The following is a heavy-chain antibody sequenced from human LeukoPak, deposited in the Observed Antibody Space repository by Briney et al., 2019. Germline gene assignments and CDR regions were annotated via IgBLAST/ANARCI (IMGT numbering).Heavy chain of an antibody. Sequence: SETLSLTCTVSGGSISNYYWSWIRQPPGKGLEWIGYIYYSGSANYNPSLKSRVTISLDTSKNQFSLKLTSVTAADTAVYYCSRGGYGSGSYYGHWGQGTLVTVSS. V-gene: IGHV4-59*01. J-gene: IGHJ4*02. CDR1: GGSISNYY. CDR2: IYYSGSA. CDR3: SRGGYGSGSYYGH. D-gene: IGHD3-10*01.